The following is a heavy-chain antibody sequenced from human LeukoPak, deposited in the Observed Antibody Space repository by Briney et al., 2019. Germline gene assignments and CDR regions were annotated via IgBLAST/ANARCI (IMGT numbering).Heavy chain of an antibody. V-gene: IGHV3-48*01. CDR3: ASLGYGAGSYYSDY. CDR1: GFAFSRTH. J-gene: IGHJ4*02. D-gene: IGHD3-10*01. CDR2: ISFSNSPI. Sequence: GSLRLSCAASGFAFSRTHMNWVRQAPGKGLEWLSYISFSNSPIYYADSVRGRFTISRDNAKNSVYLQMNSLRAEDTAVYYCASLGYGAGSYYSDYWGQGTLVTVSS.